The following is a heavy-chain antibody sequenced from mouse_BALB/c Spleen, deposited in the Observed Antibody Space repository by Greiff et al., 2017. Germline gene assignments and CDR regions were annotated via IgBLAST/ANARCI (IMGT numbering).Heavy chain of an antibody. J-gene: IGHJ2*01. CDR3: ARGAGSSYDFDY. V-gene: IGHV2-9*02. D-gene: IGHD1-1*01. CDR1: GFSLTSYG. CDR2: IWAGGST. Sequence: VMLVESGPGLVAPSQSLSITCTVSGFSLTSYGVHWVRQPPGKGLEWLGVIWAGGSTNYNSALMSRLSISKDNSKSQVFLKMNSLQTDDTAMYYCARGAGSSYDFDYWGQGTTLTVSS.